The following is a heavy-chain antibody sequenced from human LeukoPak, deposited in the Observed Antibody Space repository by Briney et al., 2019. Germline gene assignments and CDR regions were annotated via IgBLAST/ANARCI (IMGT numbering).Heavy chain of an antibody. D-gene: IGHD2-21*02. CDR3: PRAYRGGDCYLFRYYFDY. CDR1: GFTFSSYW. V-gene: IGHV3-30*02. CDR2: IRYDGSKK. J-gene: IGHJ4*02. Sequence: PGGSLRLSCAASGFTFSSYWMSWVRQAPGKGLEWVTFIRYDGSKKYYADSVKGRFTIPRDNAKNSLYLQMNSLRAEDTAVYYCPRAYRGGDCYLFRYYFDYWGQGALVTVSS.